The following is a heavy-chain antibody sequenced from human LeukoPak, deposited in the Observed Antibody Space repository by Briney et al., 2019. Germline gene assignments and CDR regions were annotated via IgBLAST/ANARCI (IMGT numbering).Heavy chain of an antibody. CDR3: VREGYYDSSGYLGVFDY. D-gene: IGHD3-22*01. J-gene: IGHJ4*02. Sequence: PGGSLRLSCAASGFTFSSYEMNWVRQAPGKGLEWVSYISDSGTTESYADSVKGRFTISRDNAKNSMYLQMNSLRAEDTAVYYCVREGYYDSSGYLGVFDYWGQGTLVTVSS. CDR1: GFTFSSYE. V-gene: IGHV3-48*03. CDR2: ISDSGTTE.